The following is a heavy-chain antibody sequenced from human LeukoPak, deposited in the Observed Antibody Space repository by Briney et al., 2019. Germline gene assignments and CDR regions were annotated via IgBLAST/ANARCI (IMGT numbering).Heavy chain of an antibody. Sequence: GGSLRLSCAASGFTFSSYAMSWVRQAPGKGLEWVSAISGSGGSTYYADSVKGRFTISRDNSKNTLYLQMNSLRAEDTDVYYCAKAPTQFGELFSSPDYWGQGTLVTVSS. CDR2: ISGSGGST. CDR1: GFTFSSYA. J-gene: IGHJ4*02. CDR3: AKAPTQFGELFSSPDY. D-gene: IGHD3-10*01. V-gene: IGHV3-23*01.